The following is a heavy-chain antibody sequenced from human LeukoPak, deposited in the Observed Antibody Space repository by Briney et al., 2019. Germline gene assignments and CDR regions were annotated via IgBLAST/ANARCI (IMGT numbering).Heavy chain of an antibody. J-gene: IGHJ4*02. Sequence: GGSLRLSCAASRDTLSSYSMNWVRQAPGKGLEWLSYISYVSGARYYAESVKGRFAISRDNAKNSLYLQMNSLRAEDTAVYYCARGYSGYDPYDYWGQGTLVTVSS. CDR1: RDTLSSYS. V-gene: IGHV3-48*04. D-gene: IGHD5-12*01. CDR3: ARGYSGYDPYDY. CDR2: ISYVSGAR.